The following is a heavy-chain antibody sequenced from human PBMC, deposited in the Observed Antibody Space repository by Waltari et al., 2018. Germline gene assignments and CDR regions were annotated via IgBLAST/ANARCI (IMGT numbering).Heavy chain of an antibody. CDR2: TFYRSKWHN. CDR1: GDSVSSNSAA. Sequence: QVRLQQSGPGLVKPSQTLSLTCAISGDSVSSNSAAWNWIRQSPLRGLEWLVRTFYRSKWHNDYAVSMKSRITINADTSKNQLSLQLNSVTPEDTAVYYCVRDYYDSSGYYYPEDYWGQGTLVTVSS. J-gene: IGHJ4*02. V-gene: IGHV6-1*01. D-gene: IGHD3-22*01. CDR3: VRDYYDSSGYYYPEDY.